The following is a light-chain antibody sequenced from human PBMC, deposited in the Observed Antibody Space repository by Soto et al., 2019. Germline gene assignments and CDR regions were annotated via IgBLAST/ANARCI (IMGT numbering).Light chain of an antibody. CDR1: QSVSNNY. CDR2: GAS. J-gene: IGKJ1*01. CDR3: QQYGSSGA. V-gene: IGKV3-20*01. Sequence: EIVLTESPGTRSLSPGERATLSCRASQSVSNNYLAWYQQKPGQAPRLPIYGASNRATGIPDRFSGSGSGTDFTLTISRLEPEDFAVYYCQQYGSSGACGQGTKVDIK.